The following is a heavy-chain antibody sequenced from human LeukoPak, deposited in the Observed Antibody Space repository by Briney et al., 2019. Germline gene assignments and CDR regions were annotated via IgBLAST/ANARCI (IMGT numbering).Heavy chain of an antibody. CDR3: ARAVITIFGVVIPPYYYYGMDV. D-gene: IGHD3-3*01. CDR2: INPNSGGT. CDR1: GYTFTGYY. Sequence: GASVKVSCKASGYTFTGYYMHWVRQAPGQGLEWMGWINPNSGGTNYAQKFQGRVTMTRDTTISTAYMELSRLRSDDTAVYCCARAVITIFGVVIPPYYYYGMDVWGQGTTVTVSS. J-gene: IGHJ6*02. V-gene: IGHV1-2*02.